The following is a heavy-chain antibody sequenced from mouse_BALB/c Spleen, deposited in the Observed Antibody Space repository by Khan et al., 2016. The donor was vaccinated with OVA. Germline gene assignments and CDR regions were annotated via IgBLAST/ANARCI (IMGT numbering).Heavy chain of an antibody. CDR1: GYTFTDYY. J-gene: IGHJ3*01. V-gene: IGHV1-77*01. D-gene: IGHD3-3*01. Sequence: QVQLKQSGAELARPGASVKLSCKASGYTFTDYYITWMKQRTGQGLEWIGEIYPGSGNIYYHEKFKGKATLTADKSSSTAYMQLSSLTSEDSAVYFSARDWAAWCPKWGQGTLVTVSA. CDR2: IYPGSGNI. CDR3: ARDWAAWCPK.